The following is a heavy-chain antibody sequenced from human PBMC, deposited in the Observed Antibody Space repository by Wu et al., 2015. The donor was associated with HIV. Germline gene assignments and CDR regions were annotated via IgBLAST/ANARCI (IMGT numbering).Heavy chain of an antibody. D-gene: IGHD3-22*01. Sequence: QVQLVQSGAEVKKPGASVKVSCKASGYTFTSYYMHWVRQAPGQGLEWMGIINPSGGSTSYAQKFQGRVTMTRDTSTSTVYMELSSLRSEDTAVYYCARDLKIEYDSSGYFLKPAVSYYYYGMDVWGQGTTVTVSS. CDR1: GYTFTSYY. CDR3: ARDLKIEYDSSGYFLKPAVSYYYYGMDV. CDR2: INPSGGST. J-gene: IGHJ6*02. V-gene: IGHV1-46*03.